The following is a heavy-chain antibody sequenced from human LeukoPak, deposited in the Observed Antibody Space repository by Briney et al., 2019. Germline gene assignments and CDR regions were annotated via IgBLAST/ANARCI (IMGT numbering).Heavy chain of an antibody. D-gene: IGHD5-18*01. CDR1: GYTFTSYG. Sequence: ASVKVSCKASGYTFTSYGISWVRQAPGQGLEWMGGIIPIFGTANYAQKFQGRVTITADESTSTAYMELSSLRSEDTAVYYCARHNGDSYGLPNWFDPWGQGTLVTVSS. CDR3: ARHNGDSYGLPNWFDP. CDR2: IIPIFGTA. J-gene: IGHJ5*02. V-gene: IGHV1-69*13.